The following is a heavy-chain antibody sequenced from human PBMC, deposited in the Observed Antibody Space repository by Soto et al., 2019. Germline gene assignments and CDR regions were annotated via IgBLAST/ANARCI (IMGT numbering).Heavy chain of an antibody. Sequence: VQLVQSVAEVKKPGASVKVSCKASGYTFTSDGVSWVRQAPGQGLEWMGWISVYNGNTNFAQRFRDRVTLTTDTPTSTDCIEMRSLRSDDSAVYYCARDAHCVGAPGCSAMDVWGQVTTITVSS. CDR2: ISVYNGNT. J-gene: IGHJ6*02. D-gene: IGHD2-21*01. V-gene: IGHV1-18*04. CDR3: ARDAHCVGAPGCSAMDV. CDR1: GYTFTSDG.